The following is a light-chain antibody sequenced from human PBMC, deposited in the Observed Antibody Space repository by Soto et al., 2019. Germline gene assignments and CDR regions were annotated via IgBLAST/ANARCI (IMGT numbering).Light chain of an antibody. V-gene: IGLV2-14*03. CDR1: SSDVGAYEH. Sequence: QSALTQPASVSGSPGQSVTISCTGASSDVGAYEHVSWYQQHPGRAPKLILYDVNNRPSGVSNHFSGYKSGNTASLVISGLQANDEADYYCRSYSTTNILVFGSGTKLTVL. CDR2: DVN. J-gene: IGLJ1*01. CDR3: RSYSTTNILV.